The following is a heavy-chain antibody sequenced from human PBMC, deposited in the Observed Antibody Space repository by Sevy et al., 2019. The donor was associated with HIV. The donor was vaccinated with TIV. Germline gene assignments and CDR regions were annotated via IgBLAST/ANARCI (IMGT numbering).Heavy chain of an antibody. V-gene: IGHV3-30*04. J-gene: IGHJ3*02. CDR2: ISYDGSNQ. CDR3: ARVPSKRAFDI. CDR1: GLTFSSYA. Sequence: GGSLRLSCAASGLTFSSYAMHWVRQAPDKGLEWVAVISYDGSNQDYADSVKGRFTISRDNSKNTLYLQMNSLRVEDTAVYYCARVPSKRAFDIWGQGTMVT.